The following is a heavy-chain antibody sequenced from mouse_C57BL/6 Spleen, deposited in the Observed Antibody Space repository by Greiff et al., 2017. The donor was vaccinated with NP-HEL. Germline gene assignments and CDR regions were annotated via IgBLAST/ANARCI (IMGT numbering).Heavy chain of an antibody. Sequence: EVNLVESGEGLVKPGGSLKLSCAASGFTFSSYAMSWVRQTPEKRLEWVAYISSGGDYIYYADTVKGRFTISRDNARNTRYLKMSSLEAEETDMYNGTRDGQTERYFDVLGTGTTVTVSS. CDR1: GFTFSSYA. CDR3: TRDGQTERYFDV. D-gene: IGHD2-3*01. J-gene: IGHJ1*03. CDR2: ISSGGDYI. V-gene: IGHV5-9-1*02.